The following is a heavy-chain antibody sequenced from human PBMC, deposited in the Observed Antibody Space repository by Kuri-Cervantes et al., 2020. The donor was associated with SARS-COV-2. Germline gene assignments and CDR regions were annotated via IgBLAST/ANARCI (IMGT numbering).Heavy chain of an antibody. CDR2: IWYDGSNK. J-gene: IGHJ6*02. V-gene: IGHV3-33*08. CDR1: GFTFSSYG. Sequence: GESLKISCAASGFTFSSYGMHWVRQAPGKGLEWVAVIWYDGSNKYYADSVKGRFTISRDNSKNTLYLQMNSLRAEDTAVYYCARDPVAVAAADWDGMDVWGQGTTVTVSS. CDR3: ARDPVAVAAADWDGMDV. D-gene: IGHD2-15*01.